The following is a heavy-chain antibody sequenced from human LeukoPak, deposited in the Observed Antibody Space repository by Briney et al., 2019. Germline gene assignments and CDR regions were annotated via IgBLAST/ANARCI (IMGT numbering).Heavy chain of an antibody. V-gene: IGHV4-34*01. CDR3: ARRSYYYGSGSYPDY. J-gene: IGHJ4*02. CDR1: GGSFSGYY. D-gene: IGHD3-10*01. Sequence: PSETLSLTCAVYGGSFSGYYWSWIRQPPGKGLEWIGEINHSGSTNYNPSLKSRVTISVDTSKNQFSLKLSSVTAADTAVYYCARRSYYYGSGSYPDYWGKGTLVTVSS. CDR2: INHSGST.